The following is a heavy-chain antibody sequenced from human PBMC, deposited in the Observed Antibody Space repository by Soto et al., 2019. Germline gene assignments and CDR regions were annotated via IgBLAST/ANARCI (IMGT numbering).Heavy chain of an antibody. Sequence: SETLSLTCTVSGGSISSYYWSWIRQPPGKGLEWIGYIYYSGSTNYNPSLKSRVTISVDTSKNQFSLKLSSVTAADTAVYYCARERTLGDRYCSSTSCYFHAFDIWGQGTMVTVS. CDR1: GGSISSYY. V-gene: IGHV4-59*01. CDR3: ARERTLGDRYCSSTSCYFHAFDI. J-gene: IGHJ3*02. CDR2: IYYSGST. D-gene: IGHD2-2*01.